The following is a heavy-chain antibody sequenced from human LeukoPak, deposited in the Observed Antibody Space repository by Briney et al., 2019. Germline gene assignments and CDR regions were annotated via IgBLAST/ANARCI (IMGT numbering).Heavy chain of an antibody. Sequence: GGSLRLSCAASGFTFSSYAMSWVRQAPGKGLEWVSAISGSGGSTYYADSVKGRFTISRDNSKNTLYLQMNSLRAEDTAVYYCANRVQQTPDSSGYYAIDYWGQGTLVTVSS. CDR1: GFTFSSYA. V-gene: IGHV3-23*01. D-gene: IGHD3-22*01. J-gene: IGHJ4*02. CDR2: ISGSGGST. CDR3: ANRVQQTPDSSGYYAIDY.